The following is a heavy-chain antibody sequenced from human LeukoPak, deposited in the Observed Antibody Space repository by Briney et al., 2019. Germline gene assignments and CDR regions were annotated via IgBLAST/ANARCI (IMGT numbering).Heavy chain of an antibody. V-gene: IGHV1-69*06. CDR2: IIPIFGTA. J-gene: IGHJ4*02. Sequence: ASVKVSCKASGGTFSSYAISWVRQAPGQGLEWMGGIIPIFGTANYAQKFQGRVTITADKSTSTAYMELSSLRSEDTAVYYCASSRGSGSTLDYWGQGTLVTVSS. CDR1: GGTFSSYA. CDR3: ASSRGSGSTLDY. D-gene: IGHD3-10*01.